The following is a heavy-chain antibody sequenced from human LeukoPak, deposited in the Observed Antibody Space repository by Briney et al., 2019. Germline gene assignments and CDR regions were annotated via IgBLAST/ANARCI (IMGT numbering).Heavy chain of an antibody. J-gene: IGHJ4*02. CDR3: AREGYDFWSGYSFYFDY. V-gene: IGHV3-7*01. CDR2: IKQDGSEK. D-gene: IGHD3-3*01. CDR1: GFTFSAYL. Sequence: GGSLRLSCAASGFTFSAYLMSWVRQAPGKGLEWVANIKQDGSEKYYVDSVKGRFTISRDNAKNSLYLQMNSLRAEDTAVYYCAREGYDFWSGYSFYFDYWGQGTLVTVSS.